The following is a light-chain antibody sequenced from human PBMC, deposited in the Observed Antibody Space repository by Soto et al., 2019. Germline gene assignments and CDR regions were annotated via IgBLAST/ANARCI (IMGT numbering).Light chain of an antibody. Sequence: QSALTQPASVSGSPGQSITISCTGISTDVGSYNLVSWYQQHPGKAPKLMIYEGIKRPSGVSNRFSGSKSDNTASLTISGLQAEDEADYYCCSYAGSGTSWVFGGGTQLTVL. J-gene: IGLJ3*02. V-gene: IGLV2-23*01. CDR1: STDVGSYNL. CDR2: EGI. CDR3: CSYAGSGTSWV.